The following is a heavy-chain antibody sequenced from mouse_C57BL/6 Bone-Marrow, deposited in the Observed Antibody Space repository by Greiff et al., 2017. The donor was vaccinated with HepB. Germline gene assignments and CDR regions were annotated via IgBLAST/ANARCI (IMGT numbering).Heavy chain of an antibody. J-gene: IGHJ2*01. D-gene: IGHD2-4*01. V-gene: IGHV1-63*01. CDR3: ARWGLRRGGYFDY. CDR2: IYPGGGYT. CDR1: GYTFTNYW. Sequence: VKLMESGAELVRPGTSVKMSCKASGYTFTNYWIGWAKQRPGHGLEWIGDIYPGGGYTNYNEKFKGKATLTADKSSSTAYMQFSSLTSEDSAIYYCARWGLRRGGYFDYWGQGTTLTVSS.